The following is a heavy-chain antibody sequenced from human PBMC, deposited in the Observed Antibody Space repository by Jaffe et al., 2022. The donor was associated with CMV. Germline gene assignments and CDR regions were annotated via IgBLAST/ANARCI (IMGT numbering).Heavy chain of an antibody. D-gene: IGHD4-17*01. CDR3: ARGSEDYGGNSGNFDL. Sequence: QVQLQESGPGLVKPSETLSLTCTVSGGSISSYYWSWIRQPPGKGLEWIGYIYYSGSTNYNPSLKSRVTISVDTSKNQFSLKLSSVTAADTAVYYCARGSEDYGGNSGNFDLWGRGTLVTVSS. V-gene: IGHV4-59*01. J-gene: IGHJ2*01. CDR2: IYYSGST. CDR1: GGSISSYY.